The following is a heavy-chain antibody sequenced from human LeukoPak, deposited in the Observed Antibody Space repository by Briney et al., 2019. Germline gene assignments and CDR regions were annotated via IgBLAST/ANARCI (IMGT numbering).Heavy chain of an antibody. CDR2: IKQNGSEK. Sequence: GGSLRLSCAAPGFTFSAYWMSWVRQAPGKGLEWVANIKQNGSEKHYVDSVKGRFTISRDNAKNTLYLQMNSLRAEDTAVYYCARDRAGDYGNWFDPWGQGTLVTVSS. D-gene: IGHD4-17*01. CDR3: ARDRAGDYGNWFDP. J-gene: IGHJ5*02. CDR1: GFTFSAYW. V-gene: IGHV3-7*03.